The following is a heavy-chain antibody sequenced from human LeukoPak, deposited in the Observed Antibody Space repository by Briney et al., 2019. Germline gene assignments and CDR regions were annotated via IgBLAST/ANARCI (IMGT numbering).Heavy chain of an antibody. Sequence: PGGSLRLSCAASGFTFSSYAMSCVSQAPGKGLEWVSAISGSGGSTYYADSVKGRFTISRDNSKNTLYLQMNSLRAEDTAVYYCAKDSIQLWFPRGLFDYWGQGTLVTVSS. CDR3: AKDSIQLWFPRGLFDY. V-gene: IGHV3-23*01. CDR2: ISGSGGST. D-gene: IGHD5-18*01. CDR1: GFTFSSYA. J-gene: IGHJ4*02.